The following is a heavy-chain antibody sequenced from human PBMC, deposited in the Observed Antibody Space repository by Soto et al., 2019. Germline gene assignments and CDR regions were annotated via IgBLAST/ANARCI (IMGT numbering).Heavy chain of an antibody. D-gene: IGHD1-26*01. CDR2: ISAHNGNT. CDR1: GYTFASYG. V-gene: IGHV1-18*01. Sequence: ASVKVSCKASGYTFASYGISWVRQAPGQGLEWMGWISAHNGNTNHAQKLQGRVTMTTDTSTSTAYMELRSLRSDDTAVYYCARDAAVGLFDYWGQGTLVTVSS. J-gene: IGHJ4*02. CDR3: ARDAAVGLFDY.